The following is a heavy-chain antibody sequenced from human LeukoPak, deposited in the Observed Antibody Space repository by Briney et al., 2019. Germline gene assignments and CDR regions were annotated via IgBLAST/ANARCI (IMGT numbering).Heavy chain of an antibody. J-gene: IGHJ4*02. CDR1: GFNFSDYY. D-gene: IGHD3-22*01. CDR3: ARVYSYDSTGYFDYYFDY. Sequence: KPGGSLRLSCAASGFNFSDYYMSWIRQAPGKGLEWVSYITSSSSYTNYADSVTGRFTISRDNAKNSLYLQMNSLRAEDTAVYYCARVYSYDSTGYFDYYFDYWGQGTLVSVSS. V-gene: IGHV3-11*05. CDR2: ITSSSSYT.